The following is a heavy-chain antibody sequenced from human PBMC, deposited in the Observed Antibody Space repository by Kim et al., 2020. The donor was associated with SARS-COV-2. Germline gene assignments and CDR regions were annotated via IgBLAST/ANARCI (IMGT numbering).Heavy chain of an antibody. CDR3: ARDLDCSGGSCWRRQYFQH. CDR1: GFTFSSYS. J-gene: IGHJ1*01. CDR2: ISSSSSYI. D-gene: IGHD2-15*01. Sequence: GGSLRLSCAASGFTFSSYSMNWVRQAPGKGLEWVSSISSSSSYIYYADSVKGRFTISRDNAKNSLYLQMNSLRAEDTAVYYCARDLDCSGGSCWRRQYFQHWGQGTLVTVSS. V-gene: IGHV3-21*01.